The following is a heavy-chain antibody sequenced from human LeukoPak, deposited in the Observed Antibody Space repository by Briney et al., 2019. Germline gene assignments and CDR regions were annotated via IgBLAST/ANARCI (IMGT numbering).Heavy chain of an antibody. D-gene: IGHD5-12*01. J-gene: IGHJ4*02. Sequence: PSETLSLTCTVSGGSISSYYWSWIRQPPGKGLEWIAYIYYTGSTNYNPSLKSRVTISVDTSKNQFSLKLSSVTAADTAVYYCARVSSARDIGTYYFDYWGQGTLVTVSS. CDR3: ARVSSARDIGTYYFDY. V-gene: IGHV4-59*01. CDR1: GGSISSYY. CDR2: IYYTGST.